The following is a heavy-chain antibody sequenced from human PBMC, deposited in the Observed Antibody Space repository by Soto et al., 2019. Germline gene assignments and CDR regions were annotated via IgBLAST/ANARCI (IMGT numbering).Heavy chain of an antibody. CDR1: GFTFSSYA. CDR3: ARDQTPFSRYYYYGMDV. J-gene: IGHJ6*02. Sequence: QVQLVESGGGVVQPGRSLRLSCAASGFTFSSYAMHWVRQAPGKGLEWVAVISYDGSNKYYADSVKGRFTISRDNSKNTLYLQMNSLRAEDTAVYYCARDQTPFSRYYYYGMDVWGQGTTVTVSS. V-gene: IGHV3-30-3*01. CDR2: ISYDGSNK.